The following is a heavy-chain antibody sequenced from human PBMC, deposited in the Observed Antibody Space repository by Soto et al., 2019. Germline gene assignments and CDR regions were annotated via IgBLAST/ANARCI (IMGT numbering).Heavy chain of an antibody. CDR3: AKDAYYYDSSGYYYY. CDR1: GFTFSNYA. D-gene: IGHD3-22*01. Sequence: GGSLRLSWAASGFTFSNYAMNFVRQAPGKGLEWVSAISGSGASTYYADSVKGRFTISKDNSKNTLYLQMNSLRAEDTAVYYCAKDAYYYDSSGYYYYWGQGT. V-gene: IGHV3-23*01. J-gene: IGHJ4*02. CDR2: ISGSGAST.